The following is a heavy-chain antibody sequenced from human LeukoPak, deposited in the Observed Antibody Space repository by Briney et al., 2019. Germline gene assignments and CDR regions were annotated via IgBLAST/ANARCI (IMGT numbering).Heavy chain of an antibody. CDR1: GYTFTSYY. CDR2: INPSGGST. J-gene: IGHJ6*02. CDR3: ARVGYDFWSGYLQYYYGMDV. Sequence: ASVKVSCKASGYTFTSYYMHWVRQAPGQGLEWMGIINPSGGSTSYAQKFQGRVTMTRDTSTSTVYMELSSLRSEDTAVYYCARVGYDFWSGYLQYYYGMDVWGQGTTVTVSS. V-gene: IGHV1-46*01. D-gene: IGHD3-3*01.